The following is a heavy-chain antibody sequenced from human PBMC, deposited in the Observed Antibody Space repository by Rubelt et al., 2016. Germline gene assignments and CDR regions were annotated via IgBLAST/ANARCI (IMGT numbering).Heavy chain of an antibody. CDR3: ARGLDSSSWYVQVSAWFDP. V-gene: IGHV4-34*01. Sequence: QVQLQQWGAGLLKPSETLSLTCAVYGGSFSGYYWSWIRQPPGKGLEWIGEINHSGSTNYNPSLKSGVTISVDTSKNQFSLKLSAVTAADTAVYYCARGLDSSSWYVQVSAWFDPWGQGTLVTVSS. CDR1: GGSFSGYY. D-gene: IGHD6-13*01. CDR2: INHSGST. J-gene: IGHJ5*02.